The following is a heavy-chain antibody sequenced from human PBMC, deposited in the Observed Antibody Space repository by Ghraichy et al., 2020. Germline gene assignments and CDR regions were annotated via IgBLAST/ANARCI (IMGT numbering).Heavy chain of an antibody. J-gene: IGHJ4*02. CDR3: GRVKYPDYGDDERNRPIDN. CDR2: ISSSSSYI. D-gene: IGHD4-17*01. CDR1: GFTFSSYS. V-gene: IGHV3-21*01. Sequence: GGSLRLSCAASGFTFSSYSMDWVRQAPGKGLEWVSSISSSSSYIYYADSVKGRFTISRDNAKNSLYLQMNSLRGEDTAVYYCGRVKYPDYGDDERNRPIDNWGQGTLVTVSS.